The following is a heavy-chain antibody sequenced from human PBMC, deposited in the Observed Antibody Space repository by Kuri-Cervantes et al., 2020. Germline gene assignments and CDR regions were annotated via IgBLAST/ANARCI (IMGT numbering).Heavy chain of an antibody. CDR1: GFTFSSYW. V-gene: IGHV3-74*01. CDR2: INSDGSST. CDR3: AKGVVGATGYMDV. Sequence: GESLKISCAASGFTFSSYWMHWVRQAPGKGLVWVSRINSDGSSTSYADSVKGRFTISRDNSKNTLYLQMNSLRAEDTAVYYCAKGVVGATGYMDVWGKGTTVTVSS. J-gene: IGHJ6*03. D-gene: IGHD1-26*01.